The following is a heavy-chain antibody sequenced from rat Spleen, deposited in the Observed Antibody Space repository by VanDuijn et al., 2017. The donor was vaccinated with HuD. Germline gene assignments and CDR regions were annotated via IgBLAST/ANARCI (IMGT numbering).Heavy chain of an antibody. Sequence: EVQLVESGGGLVQPGRSLKLSCVASGFTFSDYYMAWVRQAPTKGLEWVASISSDGGSTYYRDSVKGRFTISRDNAKSTLYLQMDSLTSEDTATYYCATGPRILRLDWFAYWGQGTLVTVSS. J-gene: IGHJ3*01. CDR2: ISSDGGST. V-gene: IGHV5-20*01. D-gene: IGHD1-6*01. CDR1: GFTFSDYY. CDR3: ATGPRILRLDWFAY.